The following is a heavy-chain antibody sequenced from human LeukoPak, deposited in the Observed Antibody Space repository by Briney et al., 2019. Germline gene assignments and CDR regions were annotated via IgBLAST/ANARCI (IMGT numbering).Heavy chain of an antibody. V-gene: IGHV3-23*01. CDR1: GFTLTSYG. CDR3: AKEGRRNFGSGSYYEGNFMDV. CDR2: ISGSAGST. D-gene: IGHD3-10*01. Sequence: GGSLRLSCPASGFTLTSYGMSWVRQAPGKGLEWVSGISGSAGSTHYADSVKGRFTISRDDSKNTLYLQMNGLGAEDTAVYYCAKEGRRNFGSGSYYEGNFMDVWGKGTTVTVSS. J-gene: IGHJ6*03.